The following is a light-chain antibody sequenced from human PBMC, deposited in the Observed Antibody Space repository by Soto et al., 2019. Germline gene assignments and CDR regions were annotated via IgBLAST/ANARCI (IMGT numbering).Light chain of an antibody. Sequence: EIVMTQSPATLSVSPGERATLSCRASQSVSSDLAWYQQKPGQAPRLLIYGASSRATGIPDRFSGSGSGTDFTLTISRLEPEDFAVYYCQQYGSSPAGTFGQGTRLEIK. CDR3: QQYGSSPAGT. CDR2: GAS. V-gene: IGKV3-20*01. J-gene: IGKJ5*01. CDR1: QSVSSD.